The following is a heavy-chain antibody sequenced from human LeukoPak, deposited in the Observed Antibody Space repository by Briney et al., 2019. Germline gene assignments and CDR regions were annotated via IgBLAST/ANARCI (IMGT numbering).Heavy chain of an antibody. D-gene: IGHD5-12*01. CDR2: ISSSSSYI. CDR3: ARGYSGYAPDDY. Sequence: PGGSLRLSCAASGFTFSSNYMSWVRQAPGKGLEWVSSISSSSSYIYYADSVKGRFTISRDNAKNSLYLQMNSLRAEDTAVYYCARGYSGYAPDDYWGQGTLVTVSS. V-gene: IGHV3-21*01. J-gene: IGHJ4*02. CDR1: GFTFSSNY.